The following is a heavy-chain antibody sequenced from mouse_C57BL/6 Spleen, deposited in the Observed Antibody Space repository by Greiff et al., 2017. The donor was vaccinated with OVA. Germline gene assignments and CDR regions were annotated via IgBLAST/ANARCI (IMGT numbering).Heavy chain of an antibody. CDR1: GFTFSDYY. V-gene: IGHV5-16*01. Sequence: EVKLVESEGGLVQPGSSMKLSCTASGFTFSDYYMAWVRQVPEKGLEWVANINYDGSSTYYLDSLKSRFIISRDNAKNILYLQMSSLKSEDTATYYCAVYDYDGDGAYWGQGTLVTVSA. D-gene: IGHD2-4*01. J-gene: IGHJ3*01. CDR3: AVYDYDGDGAY. CDR2: INYDGSST.